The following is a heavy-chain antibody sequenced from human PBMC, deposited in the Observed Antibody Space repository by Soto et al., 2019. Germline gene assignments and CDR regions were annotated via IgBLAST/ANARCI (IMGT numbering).Heavy chain of an antibody. CDR3: ARQSPDYLGSVGWFDP. D-gene: IGHD1-26*01. Sequence: SETVSLTCTVSCGSISSSSYYWVWIRQPPGKGLEWIGSIYYSGTTYYNPSLKSRVTISVDTSKNQFSLKLRSVTAADTAVYYCARQSPDYLGSVGWFDPWGQGTLVTVSS. CDR2: IYYSGTT. CDR1: CGSISSSSYY. J-gene: IGHJ5*02. V-gene: IGHV4-39*01.